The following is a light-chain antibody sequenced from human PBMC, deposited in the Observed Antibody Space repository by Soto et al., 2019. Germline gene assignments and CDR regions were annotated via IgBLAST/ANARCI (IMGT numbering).Light chain of an antibody. CDR1: QSVSSK. CDR2: GAS. Sequence: EIVMTQSPATLSVSPGERATLSCRASQSVSSKLAWSQQKPGQAPRLLMYGASTRATGIPARLRGSGSGTEFTLTISSLQSEDFAVYSCQQYNDWPQTFGQGTKVEI. V-gene: IGKV3-15*01. J-gene: IGKJ1*01. CDR3: QQYNDWPQT.